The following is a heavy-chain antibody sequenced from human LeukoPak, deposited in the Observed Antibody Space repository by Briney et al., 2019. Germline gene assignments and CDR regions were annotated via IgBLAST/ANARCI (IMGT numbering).Heavy chain of an antibody. Sequence: GGSLRLSCAASGFTFSSYAMSWVCQAPGKGLEWVSAISGSGGSTYYADSVKGRFTISRDNSKNTLYLQMNSLRAEDTAVYYCAGHLRYFDWFDYWGQGTLVTVSS. CDR2: ISGSGGST. D-gene: IGHD3-9*01. J-gene: IGHJ4*02. CDR3: AGHLRYFDWFDY. CDR1: GFTFSSYA. V-gene: IGHV3-23*01.